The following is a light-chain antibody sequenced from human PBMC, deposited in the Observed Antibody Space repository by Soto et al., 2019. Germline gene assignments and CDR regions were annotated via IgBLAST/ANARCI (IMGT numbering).Light chain of an antibody. V-gene: IGKV2-30*01. CDR1: QSLVYGDGNTY. Sequence: VVMTQSPLSLPYTLRQPASISCRSSQSLVYGDGNTYLNWFQQRPGQSPRRLIYMISNRDSGVPDRFSGSGSVTEFTLPISSLQPDDFAPDYCQQYNSYSPTLGQGTKVDIK. J-gene: IGKJ1*01. CDR3: QQYNSYSPT. CDR2: MIS.